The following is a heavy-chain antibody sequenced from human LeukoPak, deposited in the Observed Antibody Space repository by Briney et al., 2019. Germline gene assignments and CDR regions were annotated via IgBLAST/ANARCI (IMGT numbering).Heavy chain of an antibody. D-gene: IGHD2-15*01. CDR1: GFTFSSYG. CDR2: ISGSGGST. J-gene: IGHJ5*02. CDR3: AKDRPVVAATRGGWFDP. Sequence: GGSLRLSCAASGFTFSSYGMSWVRQAPGKGLEWVSAISGSGGSTYYADSVKGRFTISRDNSKNTLYLQMNSLRAEDTAVYYCAKDRPVVAATRGGWFDPWGQGTLVTVSS. V-gene: IGHV3-23*01.